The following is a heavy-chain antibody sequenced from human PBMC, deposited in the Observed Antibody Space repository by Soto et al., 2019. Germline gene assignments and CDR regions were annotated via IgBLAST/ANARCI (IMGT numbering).Heavy chain of an antibody. J-gene: IGHJ4*02. V-gene: IGHV1-18*01. Sequence: ASVKVSCKASGYTFTRSGISWVRQAPGQGLEWMGWISTYNGDTNYAQTFQGRVTMTTDTSTSTVHMEVRSLRSDDAAVYYCAREGGAPYCICGLNVWGEGPRATV. CDR1: GYTFTRSG. D-gene: IGHD2-15*01. CDR3: AREGGAPYCICGLNV. CDR2: ISTYNGDT.